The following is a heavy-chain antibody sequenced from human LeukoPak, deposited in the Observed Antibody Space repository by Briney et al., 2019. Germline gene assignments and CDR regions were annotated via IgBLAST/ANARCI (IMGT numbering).Heavy chain of an antibody. V-gene: IGHV3-23*01. J-gene: IGHJ3*01. CDR3: ARGPDPVVRGPRRAFDL. CDR1: GFTFRIYA. D-gene: IGHD3-10*01. Sequence: GGSLRLSCAASGFTFRIYAMSWVRQAPGKGLEWVSTISGSDGSTNYADSVKGRFIISRDDSKNRMSLQMNSLRVDDTALYYCARGPDPVVRGPRRAFDLWGQGTKVTVSS. CDR2: ISGSDGST.